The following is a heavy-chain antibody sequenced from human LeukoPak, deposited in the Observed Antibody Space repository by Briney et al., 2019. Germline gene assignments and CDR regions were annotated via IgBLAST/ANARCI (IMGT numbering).Heavy chain of an antibody. D-gene: IGHD5-12*01. J-gene: IGHJ4*02. CDR2: ISGSGGST. Sequence: PGGSLRLSCAASGFTFSSYAMSWVRQAPGKGLEWVSAISGSGGSTYYADSVKGRFTISGDNSKNTLYLQMSSLRAEGTAVYYCAKDRGRYSGYDYADYWGQGTLVTVSS. CDR1: GFTFSSYA. V-gene: IGHV3-23*01. CDR3: AKDRGRYSGYDYADY.